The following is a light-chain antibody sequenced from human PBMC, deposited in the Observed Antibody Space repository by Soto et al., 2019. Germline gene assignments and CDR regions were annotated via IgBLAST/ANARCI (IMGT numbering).Light chain of an antibody. CDR2: DAS. CDR3: QQYGDWPPDT. J-gene: IGKJ2*01. V-gene: IGKV3-15*01. Sequence: EILMTQSPATLSVSPGERATLSCRASQSVSRNLAWYQQKPGQPPRLLIYDASTRATGVPARFGGSGSGTEFTLTISGLQSEYFAVYYCQQYGDWPPDTFGQGTKVEI. CDR1: QSVSRN.